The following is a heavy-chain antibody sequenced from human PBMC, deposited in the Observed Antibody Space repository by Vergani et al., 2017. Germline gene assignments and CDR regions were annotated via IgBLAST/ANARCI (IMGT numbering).Heavy chain of an antibody. V-gene: IGHV4-31*03. J-gene: IGHJ6*03. CDR2: IYYSGST. D-gene: IGHD2-15*01. CDR3: ARDNGGYLDCSGGSCYSPDYYYYMDV. CDR1: GGSISSGGYC. Sequence: QVQLQESGPGLVKPSQTLSLTCTVSGGSISSGGYCWSWIRQHPGKGLEWIGYIYYSGSTYYNPSLTSRVTISVDTSKNHFSLKLSSVTAADTVVYYCARDNGGYLDCSGGSCYSPDYYYYMDVWGKGTTVTVSS.